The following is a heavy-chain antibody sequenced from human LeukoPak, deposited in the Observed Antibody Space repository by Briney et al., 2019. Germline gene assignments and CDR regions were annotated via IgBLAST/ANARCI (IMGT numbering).Heavy chain of an antibody. Sequence: ASVKVSCKASGYTFISYYIHWVRQAPGQGLEWMGIINPSGGTTSYAPKFQGRVTMTRDTSTNTVYMELSSLRSEDTAMYYCARDDGGCIDYWGQGTLVTVSS. D-gene: IGHD2-15*01. J-gene: IGHJ4*02. CDR1: GYTFISYY. CDR3: ARDDGGCIDY. CDR2: INPSGGTT. V-gene: IGHV1-46*01.